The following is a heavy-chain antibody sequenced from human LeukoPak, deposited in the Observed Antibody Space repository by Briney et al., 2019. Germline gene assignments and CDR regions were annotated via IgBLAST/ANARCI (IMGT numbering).Heavy chain of an antibody. CDR1: GASISSDSNY. Sequence: PSETLSLTCTVSGASISSDSNYWAWVRQPPGKGLQWIGSIYHTGSTFYNPSLKSRVSISIDSSKNQFSLKLSSVTVADTALYYCASGISISWFYSWGQGALVSVSS. V-gene: IGHV4-39*07. CDR3: ASGISISWFYS. J-gene: IGHJ5*01. CDR2: IYHTGST. D-gene: IGHD3-3*02.